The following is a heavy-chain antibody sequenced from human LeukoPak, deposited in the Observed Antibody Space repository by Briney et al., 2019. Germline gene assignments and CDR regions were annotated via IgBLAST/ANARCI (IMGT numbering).Heavy chain of an antibody. Sequence: GASVKVSCKASGYTFTSYGISWVRQAPGQGLEWMGWISAYNGNTNYAQRLQGRVIMTTDTSTSTAYMELRSLRSDDTAVYYCARDRGYCTNGVCYYFDYWGQGTLVTVSS. J-gene: IGHJ4*02. D-gene: IGHD2-8*01. CDR3: ARDRGYCTNGVCYYFDY. V-gene: IGHV1-18*01. CDR2: ISAYNGNT. CDR1: GYTFTSYG.